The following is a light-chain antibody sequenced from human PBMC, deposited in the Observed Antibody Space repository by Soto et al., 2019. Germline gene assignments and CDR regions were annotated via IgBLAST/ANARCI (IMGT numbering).Light chain of an antibody. J-gene: IGKJ1*01. CDR2: RAS. CDR1: QSVSSN. CDR3: QQYNNWPPGT. Sequence: EIVMTQSPATLSVSPGERATLSCRASQSVSSNLAWYQQKPGQAPRLLFYRASTRATGIPARFSGSGSGTEFTLPISSLKSEDFAISYYQQYNNWPPGTFGQGTKVEVK. V-gene: IGKV3-15*01.